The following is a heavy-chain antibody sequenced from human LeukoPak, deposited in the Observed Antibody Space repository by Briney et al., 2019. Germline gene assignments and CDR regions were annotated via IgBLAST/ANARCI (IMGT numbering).Heavy chain of an antibody. CDR2: IYHSGST. Sequence: SGTLSLTCTVSGGSISSGGYYWSWIRQPPGKGLEWIGYIYHSGSTYYNPSLKSRVTISVDRSKNQFSLKLSSVTAADTAVYYCARRVRSSTSCKFDYWGQGTLVTVSS. V-gene: IGHV4-30-2*01. J-gene: IGHJ4*02. D-gene: IGHD2-2*01. CDR3: ARRVRSSTSCKFDY. CDR1: GGSISSGGYY.